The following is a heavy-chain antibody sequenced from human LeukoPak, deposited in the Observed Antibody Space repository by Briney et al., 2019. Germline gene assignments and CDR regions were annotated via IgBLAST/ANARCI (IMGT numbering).Heavy chain of an antibody. CDR2: IYYSGST. D-gene: IGHD6-13*01. Sequence: PSETQSLTCTVSGGSISSYYWSWIRQPPGKGLEWIGYIYYSGSTNYNPSLKSRVTISVDTSKNQFSLKLSSVTAADTAVYYCARAYSSSWYWSEVYNWFDPWGQGTLVTVSS. J-gene: IGHJ5*02. CDR1: GGSISSYY. CDR3: ARAYSSSWYWSEVYNWFDP. V-gene: IGHV4-59*01.